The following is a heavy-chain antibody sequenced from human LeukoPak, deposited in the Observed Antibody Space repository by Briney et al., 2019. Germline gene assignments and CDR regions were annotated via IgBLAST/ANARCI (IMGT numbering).Heavy chain of an antibody. V-gene: IGHV1-8*01. CDR2: MNPNSGNT. J-gene: IGHJ6*03. Sequence: AASVTVSCKASGYTFTSYDINWVRQAPGQGLEWMGWMNPNSGNTGYAQKFQGRVTMTRNTSISTAYMELSSLRSEDTAVYYCARWGYYDSSGYNYYYYYMDVWGKGTTVTVSS. CDR3: ARWGYYDSSGYNYYYYYMDV. CDR1: GYTFTSYD. D-gene: IGHD3-22*01.